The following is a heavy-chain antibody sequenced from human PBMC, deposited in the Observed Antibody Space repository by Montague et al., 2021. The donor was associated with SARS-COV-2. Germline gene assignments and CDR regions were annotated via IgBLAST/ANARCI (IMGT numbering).Heavy chain of an antibody. J-gene: IGHJ2*01. CDR1: GGSIRSSSYY. V-gene: IGHV4-39*07. D-gene: IGHD5-12*01. Sequence: SETLSLTCTVSGGSIRSSSYYWGWIRQPPGKGLECIGSIYYSGSTYYNPSLKSRVTISVDTSKNHFSLKLSSVTAADTAVYYCARTTWLRGYFDLWGRGTLVTGSA. CDR3: ARTTWLRGYFDL. CDR2: IYYSGST.